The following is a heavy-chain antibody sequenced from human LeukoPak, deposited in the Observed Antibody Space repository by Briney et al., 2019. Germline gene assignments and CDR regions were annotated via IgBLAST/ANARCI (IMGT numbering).Heavy chain of an antibody. CDR1: GFTFSSSG. D-gene: IGHD6-13*01. V-gene: IGHV3-33*01. CDR3: ARDQYVAAAGIGDAFDI. Sequence: PGRSLRLSCAASGFTFSSSGMHWARQAPGKGLEWVAVIWYDGGNKYYADSVKGRFTISRDNSKNTLYLQMNSLRAEGTAVYYCARDQYVAAAGIGDAFDIWGQGTMVTVSS. J-gene: IGHJ3*02. CDR2: IWYDGGNK.